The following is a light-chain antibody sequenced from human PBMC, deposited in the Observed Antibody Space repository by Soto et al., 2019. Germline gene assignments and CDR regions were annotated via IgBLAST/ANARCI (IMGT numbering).Light chain of an antibody. Sequence: QTVVTQEPWFSVSPGGTVTLTCGLSSGSVSASYYHSWYQQTPGQAPRTLIYNTNTRSSGVPDRFSGSILGNKAALTITGAQADDESDYYCVLYMGSGISVFGGGTKLTVL. V-gene: IGLV8-61*01. J-gene: IGLJ2*01. CDR3: VLYMGSGISV. CDR2: NTN. CDR1: SGSVSASYY.